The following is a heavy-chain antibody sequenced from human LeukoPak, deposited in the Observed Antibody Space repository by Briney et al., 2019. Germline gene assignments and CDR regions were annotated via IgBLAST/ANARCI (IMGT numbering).Heavy chain of an antibody. CDR3: ARTPRGGSQGAFDI. J-gene: IGHJ3*02. V-gene: IGHV4-59*01. CDR2: IYYSGST. CDR1: GGSISSYY. Sequence: SETLSLTCTVSGGSISSYYWSWIRQPPGKGLEWIGYIYYSGSTNYNPSLKSRVTISVDTSKNQFSLKLSSVTAADTAVYYCARTPRGGSQGAFDIWGQGTMVTVSS. D-gene: IGHD1-26*01.